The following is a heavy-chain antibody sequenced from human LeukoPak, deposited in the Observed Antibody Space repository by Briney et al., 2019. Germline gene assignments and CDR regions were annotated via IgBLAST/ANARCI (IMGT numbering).Heavy chain of an antibody. CDR2: IYSSGST. CDR3: ARERIPYCSGGSCYFIASAFDI. Sequence: SETLSLTCTVSGGSINSYYWSWIRQPAGKGLEWIGRIYSSGSTNYNPSLKSRVTISVDTSKNQFSLKLSSVTAADTAVYYCARERIPYCSGGSCYFIASAFDIWGQGTMVTVSS. D-gene: IGHD2-15*01. J-gene: IGHJ3*02. CDR1: GGSINSYY. V-gene: IGHV4-4*07.